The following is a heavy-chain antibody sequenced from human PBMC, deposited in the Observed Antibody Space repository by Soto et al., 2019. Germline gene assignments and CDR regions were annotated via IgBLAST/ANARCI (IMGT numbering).Heavy chain of an antibody. V-gene: IGHV3-48*02. CDR2: ITGSGSRT. Sequence: LVESGGGLIHPGGSLRLACEASGFAFSGDSMNWVRQAPGKGLEWISCITGSGSRTYYAESVKGRFTISRDNAMNSLYLQMNSLKDDDTAVYYCARGGWNYDCLDAWGQGTTVTVSS. D-gene: IGHD3-3*01. J-gene: IGHJ6*02. CDR1: GFAFSGDS. CDR3: ARGGWNYDCLDA.